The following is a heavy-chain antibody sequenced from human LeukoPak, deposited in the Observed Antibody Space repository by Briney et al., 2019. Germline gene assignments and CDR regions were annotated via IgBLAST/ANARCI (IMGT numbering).Heavy chain of an antibody. V-gene: IGHV3-53*01. Sequence: GGSLRLSCAASGFTVSSNYMSWVRQAPGKGLEWVSVIYSGGTTYYTDSVKGRFTISRDNAKKSLYLQMNSLRAEDTAVYYCARDGLGIDYWGQGTLVTVSS. D-gene: IGHD3-10*01. CDR2: IYSGGTT. CDR1: GFTVSSNY. J-gene: IGHJ4*02. CDR3: ARDGLGIDY.